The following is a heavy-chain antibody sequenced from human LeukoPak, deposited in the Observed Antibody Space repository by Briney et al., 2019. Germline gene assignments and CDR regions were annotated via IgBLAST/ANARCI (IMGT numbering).Heavy chain of an antibody. CDR3: ARPALSGWRNWFDP. D-gene: IGHD5-24*01. CDR2: INHSGST. Sequence: KTSETLSLTCAVYGGSFSGYYWSWIRQPPGKGLEWIGEINHSGSTNYNPSLKSRVTISVDTSKNQFSLKLSSVTAADTAVYYRARPALSGWRNWFDPWGQGTLVTVSS. CDR1: GGSFSGYY. J-gene: IGHJ5*02. V-gene: IGHV4-34*01.